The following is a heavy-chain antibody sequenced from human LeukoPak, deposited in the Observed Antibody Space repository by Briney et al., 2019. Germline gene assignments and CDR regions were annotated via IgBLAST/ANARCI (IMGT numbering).Heavy chain of an antibody. V-gene: IGHV1-46*01. Sequence: ASVKVSCKASGYTFTSYYMHWVRQAPGQGLEWMGIINPSGGSTSYAQKFQGRVTMTRDTSTSTVYMELSSLRSEDTAVYYCARGGVRIAAAGTPSDYWRQGTLVTVSS. CDR2: INPSGGST. CDR1: GYTFTSYY. J-gene: IGHJ4*02. D-gene: IGHD6-13*01. CDR3: ARGGVRIAAAGTPSDY.